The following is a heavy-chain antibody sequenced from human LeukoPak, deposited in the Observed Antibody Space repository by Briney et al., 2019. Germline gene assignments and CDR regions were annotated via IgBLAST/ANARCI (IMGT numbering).Heavy chain of an antibody. CDR3: ARAEWLGNAFDI. CDR2: IYYSGST. V-gene: IGHV4-30-4*02. Sequence: SVTLSLTCTVSGGSISSGDYYWSWIRQPPGKGLEWIGYIYYSGSTYYNPSLKSRVTISVDTSKNQFSLKLSSVTAADTAVYYCARAEWLGNAFDIWGQGTMVTVSS. CDR1: GGSISSGDYY. J-gene: IGHJ3*02. D-gene: IGHD6-19*01.